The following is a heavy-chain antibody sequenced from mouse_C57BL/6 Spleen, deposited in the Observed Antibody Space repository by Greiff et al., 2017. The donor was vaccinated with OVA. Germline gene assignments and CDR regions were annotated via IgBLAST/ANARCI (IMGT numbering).Heavy chain of an antibody. CDR3: ARWLLPGYFDY. D-gene: IGHD2-3*01. Sequence: QVQLQQSGPELVKPGASVKISCKASGYAFSSSWMNWVKQRPGKGLEWIGRIYPGDGDTNYNGKFKGKATLTADKSSSTAYMQLSSLTSEDSAVYFCARWLLPGYFDYWGQGTTLTVSS. CDR2: IYPGDGDT. V-gene: IGHV1-82*01. CDR1: GYAFSSSW. J-gene: IGHJ2*01.